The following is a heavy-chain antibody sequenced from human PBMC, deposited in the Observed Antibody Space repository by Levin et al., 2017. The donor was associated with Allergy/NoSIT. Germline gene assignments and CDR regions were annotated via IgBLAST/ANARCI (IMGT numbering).Heavy chain of an antibody. CDR2: IWYDGSNK. V-gene: IGHV3-33*01. J-gene: IGHJ4*02. Sequence: GGSLRLSCAASGFSFSTYGMHWVRQAPGKGLEWVAVIWYDGSNKYYADSVQGRFTISRDNSRNTLYLQMNSLRVDDTAVYYCARAVGPFDYWGQGTLVTVSS. CDR1: GFSFSTYG. CDR3: ARAVGPFDY. D-gene: IGHD1-26*01.